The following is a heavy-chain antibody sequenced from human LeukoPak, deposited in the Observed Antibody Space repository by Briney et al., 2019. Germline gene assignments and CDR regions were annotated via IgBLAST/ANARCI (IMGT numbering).Heavy chain of an antibody. CDR1: GFTFSTYA. CDR2: ISASGADT. CDR3: PKPLLTPGN. J-gene: IGHJ4*02. Sequence: TGGSLRLSCAASGFTFSTYAMAWVRQSPGKGLEWVSTISASGADTYYADSVRGRFTISRDNSRNALYLQLSRLRVDDTAFYYCPKPLLTPGNWGPGTLVTVSS. V-gene: IGHV3-23*01. D-gene: IGHD4-23*01.